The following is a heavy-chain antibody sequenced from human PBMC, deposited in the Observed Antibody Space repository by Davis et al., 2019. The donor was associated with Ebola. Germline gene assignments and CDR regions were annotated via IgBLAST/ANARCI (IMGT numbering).Heavy chain of an antibody. CDR1: GFVFSSYV. Sequence: GESLKISCAASGFVFSSYVMSWVRRAPGKGLEWVSTLGTSADTYYADSVKGRFTISRDNSRNTLYLQMDSLRAEDTAVYYCATLRYFDWLFPNGPDYWGQGTLVTVSS. J-gene: IGHJ4*02. CDR2: LGTSADT. D-gene: IGHD3-9*01. CDR3: ATLRYFDWLFPNGPDY. V-gene: IGHV3-23*01.